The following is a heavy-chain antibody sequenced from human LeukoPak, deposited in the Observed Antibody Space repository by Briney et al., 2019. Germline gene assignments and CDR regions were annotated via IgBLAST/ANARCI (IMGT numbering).Heavy chain of an antibody. CDR3: ARDRVGSSWSEFDY. V-gene: IGHV3-64*01. D-gene: IGHD6-13*01. J-gene: IGHJ4*02. CDR1: GFTVSSNY. Sequence: GGSLRLSCVASGFTVSSNYMHWVRQAPGKGLEYVSTINNNGNSASYANSVKGRFTISRDNSKNTLYLQLGSLRAEDMAVYYCARDRVGSSWSEFDYWGQGTLVTVSS. CDR2: INNNGNSA.